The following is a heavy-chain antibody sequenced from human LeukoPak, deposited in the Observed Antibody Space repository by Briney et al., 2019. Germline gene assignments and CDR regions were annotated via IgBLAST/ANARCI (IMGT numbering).Heavy chain of an antibody. CDR1: GGSFSGYY. V-gene: IGHV4-34*01. CDR2: INHSGST. CDR3: ARDRNVYGSGSAPYYFDY. Sequence: PSETLSLTCAVYGGSFSGYYWSWIHQPPGKGLEWIGEINHSGSTNYNPSLKSRVTISVDTSKNQFSLKLSSVTAADTAVYYCARDRNVYGSGSAPYYFDYWGQGTLVTVSS. J-gene: IGHJ4*02. D-gene: IGHD3-10*01.